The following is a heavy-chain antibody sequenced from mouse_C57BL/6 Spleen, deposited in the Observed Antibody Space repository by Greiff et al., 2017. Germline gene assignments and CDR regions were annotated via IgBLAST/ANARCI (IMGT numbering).Heavy chain of an antibody. Sequence: VKLQESGPELVKPGASVKISCKASGYAFSSSWMNWVKQRPGKGLEWIGRIYPGDGDTNYNGKFKGKDTLTADKSSSTAYMQLSSLTSEDSAVYFCARDGRYSMDYWGQGTSVTVSS. D-gene: IGHD1-2*01. J-gene: IGHJ4*01. CDR1: GYAFSSSW. CDR3: ARDGRYSMDY. CDR2: IYPGDGDT. V-gene: IGHV1-82*01.